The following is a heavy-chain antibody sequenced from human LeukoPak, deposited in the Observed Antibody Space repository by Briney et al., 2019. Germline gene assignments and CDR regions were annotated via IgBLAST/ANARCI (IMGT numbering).Heavy chain of an antibody. D-gene: IGHD3-22*01. Sequence: QTGGSLRLSCAASGFTFSSYDMHWVRQATGKGLEWVSAIGTAGDTYYPGSVKGRFTISRENAKNSLYLQMNSLRAEDTAVYYCARVGTNYYDSSGYYDYWGQGTLVTVSS. V-gene: IGHV3-13*01. CDR3: ARVGTNYYDSSGYYDY. J-gene: IGHJ4*02. CDR2: IGTAGDT. CDR1: GFTFSSYD.